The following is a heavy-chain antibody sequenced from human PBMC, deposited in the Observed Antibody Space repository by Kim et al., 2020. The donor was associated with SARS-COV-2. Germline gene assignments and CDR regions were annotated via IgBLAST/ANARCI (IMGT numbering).Heavy chain of an antibody. V-gene: IGHV4-30-2*04. D-gene: IGHD3-10*01. CDR3: ARESSITMVRGEPKYGMDV. Sequence: SRVTISVDTSKNQFSLKLSSVTAADTAVYYCARESSITMVRGEPKYGMDVWGQGTTVTVSS. J-gene: IGHJ6*02.